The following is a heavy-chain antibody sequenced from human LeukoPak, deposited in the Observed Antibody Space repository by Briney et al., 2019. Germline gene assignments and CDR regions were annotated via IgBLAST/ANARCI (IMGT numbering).Heavy chain of an antibody. D-gene: IGHD5-12*01. V-gene: IGHV4-59*09. CDR2: IYYSGST. CDR3: ARGNVDIVATIDY. J-gene: IGHJ4*02. Sequence: YIYYSGSTNYNPSLKSRVTISVDTSKNQFSLKLSSVTAADTAVYYCARGNVDIVATIDYWGQGTLVTVSS.